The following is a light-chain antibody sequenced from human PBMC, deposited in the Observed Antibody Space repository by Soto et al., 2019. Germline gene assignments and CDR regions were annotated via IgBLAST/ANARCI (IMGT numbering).Light chain of an antibody. CDR3: HQFGYSPRT. Sequence: IGVSQSAGTLSLSPGERATLSSRASQSVSSSYLAWFQQRPGQAPRLLIFATSRRATDIPDRFSGSGSGTDFTLAIRRLEPEDFAVYYCHQFGYSPRTFGQRTKVDI. J-gene: IGKJ1*01. V-gene: IGKV3-20*01. CDR2: ATS. CDR1: QSVSSSY.